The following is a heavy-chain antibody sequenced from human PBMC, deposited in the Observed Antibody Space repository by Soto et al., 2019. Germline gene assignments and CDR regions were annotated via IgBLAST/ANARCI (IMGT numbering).Heavy chain of an antibody. CDR2: IYYSGST. J-gene: IGHJ4*02. Sequence: SETLSLTCTVSGGSISSYYWSWIRQPPGKGLEWIGYIYYSGSTNYNPSLKSRVTISVDTSKNQFSLKLSSVTAADTAVYYCARAGSDYDYVWGSYRLEYWGQGTLVTVSS. D-gene: IGHD3-16*02. CDR3: ARAGSDYDYVWGSYRLEY. CDR1: GGSISSYY. V-gene: IGHV4-59*01.